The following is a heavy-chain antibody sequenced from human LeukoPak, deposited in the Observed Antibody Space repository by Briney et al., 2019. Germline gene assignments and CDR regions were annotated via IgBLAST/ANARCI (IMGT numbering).Heavy chain of an antibody. CDR2: ILYNGSNK. CDR3: ARAGGYCSGGSCYRGYSWFDP. Sequence: GGSLRLSCAASGFTFISSGMHGVRQAPGKGLEWVAVILYNGSNKYYADSVKGRFTISRDNSKNTLYLQMNSLRVEDTAVYYCARAGGYCSGGSCYRGYSWFDPWGQGTLVTVSS. CDR1: GFTFISSG. V-gene: IGHV3-33*01. D-gene: IGHD2-15*01. J-gene: IGHJ5*02.